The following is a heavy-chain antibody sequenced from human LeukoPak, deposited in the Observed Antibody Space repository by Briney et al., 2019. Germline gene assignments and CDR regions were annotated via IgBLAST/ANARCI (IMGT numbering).Heavy chain of an antibody. CDR2: ISSSSSTI. CDR3: AREGRWLQLHY. Sequence: PGGSLRLSCAASGFTFSSYSMNWVRQAPGKGLEWVSYISSSSSTIYYADSVKGRFTISRDNAKNSLYLQMNNLRAEDTAVYYCAREGRWLQLHYWGQGTLVTVSS. CDR1: GFTFSSYS. J-gene: IGHJ4*02. D-gene: IGHD5-24*01. V-gene: IGHV3-48*04.